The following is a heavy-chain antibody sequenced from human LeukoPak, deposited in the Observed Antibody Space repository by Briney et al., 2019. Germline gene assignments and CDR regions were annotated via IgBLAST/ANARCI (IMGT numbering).Heavy chain of an antibody. Sequence: GGSLRLSCAASGLIFSKYDMHWVRQATGKSLEWVSTIGTAADTFYPDSVKGRFTISRENAKNSLYLQMNSLEVGDTAVYYCARDRATAAAFGANWYYDLWGRGTLVIVSS. V-gene: IGHV3-13*01. J-gene: IGHJ2*01. CDR2: IGTAADT. D-gene: IGHD6-13*01. CDR1: GLIFSKYD. CDR3: ARDRATAAAFGANWYYDL.